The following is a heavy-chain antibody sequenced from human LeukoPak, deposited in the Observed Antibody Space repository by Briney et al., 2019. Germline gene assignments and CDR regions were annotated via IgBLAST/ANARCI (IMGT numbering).Heavy chain of an antibody. CDR2: IYYSGST. CDR1: GGSISSYR. V-gene: IGHV4-59*01. Sequence: PSETLSLTCTVSGGSISSYRWTWIRQPPGKGLEWIGYIYYSGSTNYNASLTNRVTISVDTSKNQFSLKLSSVTAADTAVYYCARSPNFDWLSSPPRYFDYWGQGTLVTVSS. D-gene: IGHD3-9*01. CDR3: ARSPNFDWLSSPPRYFDY. J-gene: IGHJ4*02.